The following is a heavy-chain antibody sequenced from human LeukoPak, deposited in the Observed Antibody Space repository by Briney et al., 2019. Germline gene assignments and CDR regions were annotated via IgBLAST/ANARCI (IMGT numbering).Heavy chain of an antibody. CDR1: GGSFSGYY. CDR3: ARSPSKYYDYVWGSYRYRWTGYFDY. D-gene: IGHD3-16*02. CDR2: INHSGST. V-gene: IGHV4-34*01. Sequence: SGTLSLTCAVYGGSFSGYYWSWIRQPPGKGLEWIGEINHSGSTNYNPSLKSRVTISVDTSKNQFSLKLSSVAAADTAVYYCARSPSKYYDYVWGSYRYRWTGYFDYWGQGTLVTVSS. J-gene: IGHJ4*02.